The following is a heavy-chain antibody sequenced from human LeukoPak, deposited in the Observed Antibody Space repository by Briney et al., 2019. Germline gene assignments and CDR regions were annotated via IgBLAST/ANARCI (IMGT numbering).Heavy chain of an antibody. CDR3: AKAGNGFGY. CDR1: GFTCSTNW. V-gene: IGHV3-7*01. Sequence: GGSLRPSFSASGFTCSTNWMSSVRQAPGKGLEWGANIKHDGSEKNYVDFVKGRFTTSRDNAKSSLYLQMPTLRVEDTAVYYCAKAGNGFGYWGQGALVTVSS. D-gene: IGHD2-8*01. CDR2: IKHDGSEK. J-gene: IGHJ4*02.